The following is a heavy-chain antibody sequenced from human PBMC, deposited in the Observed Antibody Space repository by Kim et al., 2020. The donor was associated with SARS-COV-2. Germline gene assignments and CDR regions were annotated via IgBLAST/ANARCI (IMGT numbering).Heavy chain of an antibody. CDR2: IYYSGST. Sequence: SETLSLTCTVSGGSISSGGYYWSWIRQHPGKGLEWIGYIYYSGSTYYNPSLKSRITISVDTSKNQFSLKLSSVTAADTAVYYCARDDQYGMDVWGQGTTVTVSS. J-gene: IGHJ6*02. V-gene: IGHV4-31*03. CDR3: ARDDQYGMDV. CDR1: GGSISSGGYY.